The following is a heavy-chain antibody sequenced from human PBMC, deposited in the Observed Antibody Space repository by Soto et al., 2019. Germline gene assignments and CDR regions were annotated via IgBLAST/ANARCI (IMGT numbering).Heavy chain of an antibody. Sequence: EVQLVQSGAEVKKPGESLRISCKGSGYSFTSYWITWVRQMPGKGLEWMGRIDPHDSYTNYSPSFQGHVTISADKSINTAYLQWSSLKASDTAMYYGASNRFGELGFPNYWGQGTLVTVSS. V-gene: IGHV5-10-1*01. CDR2: IDPHDSYT. D-gene: IGHD3-10*01. J-gene: IGHJ4*02. CDR1: GYSFTSYW. CDR3: ASNRFGELGFPNY.